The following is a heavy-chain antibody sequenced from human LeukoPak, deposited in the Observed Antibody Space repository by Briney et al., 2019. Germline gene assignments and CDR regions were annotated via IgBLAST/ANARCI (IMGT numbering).Heavy chain of an antibody. CDR2: INPNSGGT. V-gene: IGHV1-2*02. CDR3: ARDLARIGEGDAFDI. CDR1: GYTFTGYY. J-gene: IGHJ3*02. Sequence: GASVKVSCKASGYTFTGYYMHWVRQAPGQGLGWMGWINPNSGGTNYAQKFQGRVTITRDTSISTAYMELSRLRSDDTAVYYCARDLARIGEGDAFDIWGQGTMVTVSS. D-gene: IGHD2-15*01.